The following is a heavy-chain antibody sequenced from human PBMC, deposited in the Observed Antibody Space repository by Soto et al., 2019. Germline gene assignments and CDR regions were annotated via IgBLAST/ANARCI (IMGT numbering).Heavy chain of an antibody. CDR3: ARHFYDSTGYYLRLDY. V-gene: IGHV1-69*01. CDR2: IIPPFGTA. Sequence: QVQLVQSGAEVKKPGSSVKVSCRASGGTFSGYTIGWVRQAPGQGLEWMGGIIPPFGTAKYAHQFQGRVTITADESTSTAYMELSSLRSEDTAVYYCARHFYDSTGYYLRLDYWGQGTLVTVSS. J-gene: IGHJ4*02. D-gene: IGHD3-22*01. CDR1: GGTFSGYT.